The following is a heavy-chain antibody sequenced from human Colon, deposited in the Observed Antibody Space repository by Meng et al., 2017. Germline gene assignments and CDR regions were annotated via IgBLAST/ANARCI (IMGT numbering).Heavy chain of an antibody. Sequence: GLEWIGYAGTNYNPSLKSRVTISVDTSKRQFSLKLTSVTAADTAVYYCARDHWGSLDYWGQGILVTVSS. D-gene: IGHD7-27*01. CDR3: ARDHWGSLDY. V-gene: IGHV4-59*01. CDR2: AGT. J-gene: IGHJ4*02.